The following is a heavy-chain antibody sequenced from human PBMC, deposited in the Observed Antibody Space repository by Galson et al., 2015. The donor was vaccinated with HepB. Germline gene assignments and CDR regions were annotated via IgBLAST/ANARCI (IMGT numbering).Heavy chain of an antibody. Sequence: SLRLSCAASGFTFSSYWMNWVRQAPGKGLEWVANIKQDGSEKYYVDSVKGRFTISRDKAKNSLYLQMNRLSDEDTAVYYCAREDHCSSTSCYGKYYNYNMTAWGQGTTVTVAS. CDR2: IKQDGSEK. CDR3: AREDHCSSTSCYGKYYNYNMTA. D-gene: IGHD2-2*01. V-gene: IGHV3-7*03. J-gene: IGHJ6*02. CDR1: GFTFSSYW.